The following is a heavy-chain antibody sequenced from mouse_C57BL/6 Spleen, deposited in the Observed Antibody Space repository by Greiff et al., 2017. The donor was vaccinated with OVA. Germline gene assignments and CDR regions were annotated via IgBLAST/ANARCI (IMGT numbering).Heavy chain of an antibody. CDR3: ARGNDYDVWFAY. CDR1: GYTFTDYY. D-gene: IGHD2-4*01. CDR2: INPNNGGT. V-gene: IGHV1-26*01. Sequence: EVKLQQSGPELVKPGASVKISCKASGYTFTDYYMNWVKQSHGKSLEWIGDINPNNGGTSYNQKFKGKATLTVDKSSSTAYMELRSLTSEDSAVYYCARGNDYDVWFAYWGQGTLVTVSA. J-gene: IGHJ3*01.